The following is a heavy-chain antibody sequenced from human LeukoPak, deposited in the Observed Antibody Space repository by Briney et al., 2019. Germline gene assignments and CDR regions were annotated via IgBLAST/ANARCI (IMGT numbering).Heavy chain of an antibody. CDR3: ARDPYWYGDAFDI. CDR2: IYTSGST. J-gene: IGHJ3*02. CDR1: GGSISSYH. V-gene: IGHV4-4*07. Sequence: SETLSLTCTVSGGSISSYHWSWIRQPAGKGLEWIGRIYTSGSTNYNPSLKSRVTMSVDTSKNQFSLKLSSVTAADTAVYYCARDPYWYGDAFDIWGQGTMVTVSS. D-gene: IGHD2-8*02.